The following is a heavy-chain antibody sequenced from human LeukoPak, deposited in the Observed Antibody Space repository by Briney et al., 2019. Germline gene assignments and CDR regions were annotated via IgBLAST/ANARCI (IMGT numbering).Heavy chain of an antibody. CDR2: IIPIFGTA. V-gene: IGHV1-69*05. CDR3: ARDLTYCTNGVCYRRDY. J-gene: IGHJ4*02. CDR1: GYTFTSYG. D-gene: IGHD2-8*01. Sequence: SVKVSCKASGYTFTSYGISWVRQAPGQGLEWMGGIIPIFGTANYAQKFQGRVTITTDESTSTAYMELSSLRSEDTAVYYCARDLTYCTNGVCYRRDYWGQGTLVTVSS.